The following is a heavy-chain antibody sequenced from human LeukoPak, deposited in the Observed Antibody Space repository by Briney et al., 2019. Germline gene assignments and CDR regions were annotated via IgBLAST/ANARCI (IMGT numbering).Heavy chain of an antibody. CDR2: IKNKDEGGTI. J-gene: IGHJ4*02. Sequence: PGESLRLSCAASGFSFSDTYMSWVRQAPGKGLEWIGRIKNKDEGGTIHYAPPVKDRLTISRDDSRNTVYLQMNNMITEDTGVYYCCFGDYGDFWGQGTLVTVSS. D-gene: IGHD4-17*01. CDR3: CFGDYGDF. CDR1: GFSFSDTY. V-gene: IGHV3-15*05.